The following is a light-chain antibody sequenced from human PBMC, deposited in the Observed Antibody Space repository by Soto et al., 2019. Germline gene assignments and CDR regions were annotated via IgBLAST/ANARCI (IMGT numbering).Light chain of an antibody. CDR2: EVT. CDR1: NSDIGASNY. Sequence: QSALTQPASVSGSPGQSITISCSGTNSDIGASNYVSWYQHQPDKAPKLIIYEVTDRPSGVSYRFSGSKSGNTASLTISGLQAEDEADYYCSSYTTTNTVIFGGGNKVTVL. CDR3: SSYTTTNTVI. J-gene: IGLJ2*01. V-gene: IGLV2-14*01.